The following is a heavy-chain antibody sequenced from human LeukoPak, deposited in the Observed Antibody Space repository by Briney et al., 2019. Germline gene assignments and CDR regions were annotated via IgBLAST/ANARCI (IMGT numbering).Heavy chain of an antibody. CDR3: TKYSGRIDY. D-gene: IGHD5-18*01. CDR1: GFTFADYA. Sequence: GGSLRLSCTSSGFTFADYAMSWFRQAPGKGLEWVAFIRGKAYGGTTEYAASVKGRFIISRDDSKSIAYLQMNSLKTEDTAVYYCTKYSGRIDYWGQGTPVTVSS. V-gene: IGHV3-49*03. CDR2: IRGKAYGGTT. J-gene: IGHJ4*02.